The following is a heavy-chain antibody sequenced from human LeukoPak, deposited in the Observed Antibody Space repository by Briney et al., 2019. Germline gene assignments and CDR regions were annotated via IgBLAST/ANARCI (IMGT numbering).Heavy chain of an antibody. D-gene: IGHD3-9*01. CDR2: IIPIFGTA. J-gene: IGHJ3*02. CDR1: GGTFSSYA. V-gene: IGHV1-69*05. CDR3: ARAPPGSSYDILTGDAFDI. Sequence: SVKVSCKASGGTFSSYAISWVRQAPGQGLEWMGGIIPIFGTANYAQKFQGRVTITTDESTSTAYMELSSLRSEDTAVYYCARAPPGSSYDILTGDAFDIWGQGTMVTVSS.